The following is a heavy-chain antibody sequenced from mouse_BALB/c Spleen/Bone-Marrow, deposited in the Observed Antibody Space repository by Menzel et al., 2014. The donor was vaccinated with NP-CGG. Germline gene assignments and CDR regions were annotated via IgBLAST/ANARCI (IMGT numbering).Heavy chain of an antibody. V-gene: IGHV4-1*02. D-gene: IGHD1-1*01. CDR3: ARLNYYGNLFV. CDR2: INPDSSTI. J-gene: IGHJ1*01. CDR1: GFDFSRYW. Sequence: EVQGVESGGGLVLPGGSLKLSCAASGFDFSRYWMSWVRQAPGKGLEWIGEINPDSSTINYTPSLKDKFIISRDNAKNTLYLQVSKVRSEDTALYYCARLNYYGNLFVWGAGTTVTVSS.